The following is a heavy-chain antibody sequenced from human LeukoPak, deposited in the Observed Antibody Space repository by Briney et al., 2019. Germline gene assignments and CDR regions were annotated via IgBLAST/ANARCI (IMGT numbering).Heavy chain of an antibody. J-gene: IGHJ6*02. Sequence: GGSLRLSCAASGFTFSSYAMSWVRQAPGKGLAWISTVSASGDSTSYADSVKGRFTISRDNSKNTLYLQMNSLRAEDTAVYYCAKELEEQWLGTRPYYYYGMDVWGQGTTVTVSS. CDR3: AKELEEQWLGTRPYYYYGMDV. CDR1: GFTFSSYA. CDR2: VSASGDST. V-gene: IGHV3-23*01. D-gene: IGHD6-19*01.